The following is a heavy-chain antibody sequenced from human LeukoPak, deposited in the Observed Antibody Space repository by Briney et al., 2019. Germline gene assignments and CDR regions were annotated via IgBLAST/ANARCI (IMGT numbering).Heavy chain of an antibody. D-gene: IGHD3-16*02. J-gene: IGHJ4*02. CDR1: GYTFIVYY. Sequence: EASVTLSFTASGYTFIVYYMHLVRQGPGQGLEWVGCINPNSRDTNYSQKFQGRVTITRHTAISTAYMELSRLRSDDTAVYYCARAPRLRFGELSLVDYWGQGTLVTVSS. CDR2: INPNSRDT. V-gene: IGHV1-2*02. CDR3: ARAPRLRFGELSLVDY.